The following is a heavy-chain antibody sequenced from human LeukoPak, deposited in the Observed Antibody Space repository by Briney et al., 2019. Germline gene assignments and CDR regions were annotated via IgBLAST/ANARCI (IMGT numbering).Heavy chain of an antibody. V-gene: IGHV1-18*01. D-gene: IGHD3-10*01. J-gene: IGHJ5*02. Sequence: GASVKVSCKASGYTFTSYGISWVRQAPGQGLEWMGWISAYNGNTNYAQKLQGRVTMTTDTSTSTAYMELRSLRSDDTAVYYCARDRRKVASITMVRGVRKEPLDPWDQGTLVTVSS. CDR1: GYTFTSYG. CDR3: ARDRRKVASITMVRGVRKEPLDP. CDR2: ISAYNGNT.